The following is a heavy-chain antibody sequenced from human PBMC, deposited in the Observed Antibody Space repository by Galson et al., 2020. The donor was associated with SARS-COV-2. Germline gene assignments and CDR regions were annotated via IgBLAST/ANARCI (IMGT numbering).Heavy chain of an antibody. V-gene: IGHV3-9*01. J-gene: IGHJ4*02. CDR1: GFTFDDYA. CDR3: AKASSRAGGSGISRDFDY. Sequence: GGSLRLSCATSGFTFDDYAMHWVRQVPGKGLEWVSGIGWNSGYVGYADSVKGRFTISRDNAKNSLYLQMNSLRAEDTALYYCAKASSRAGGSGISRDFDYWGQGTLVTVSS. CDR2: IGWNSGYV. D-gene: IGHD6-19*01.